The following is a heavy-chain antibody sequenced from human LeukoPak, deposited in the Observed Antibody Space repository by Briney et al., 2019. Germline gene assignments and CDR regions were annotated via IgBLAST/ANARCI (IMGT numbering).Heavy chain of an antibody. D-gene: IGHD3-22*01. CDR2: INPSGGST. J-gene: IGHJ4*02. Sequence: GASVKVSCKASGYTFTSYAMNWVRQAPGQGLEWMGIINPSGGSTSHAQKFQGRVTMTRDMSTSTVYMELSSLRSEDTAVYYCARGSSGYADYWGQGTLVTVSS. CDR1: GYTFTSYA. V-gene: IGHV1-46*01. CDR3: ARGSSGYADY.